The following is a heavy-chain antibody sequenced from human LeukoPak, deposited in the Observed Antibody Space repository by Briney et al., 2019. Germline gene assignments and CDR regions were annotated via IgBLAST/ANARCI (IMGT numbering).Heavy chain of an antibody. CDR2: IYSGGST. Sequence: GGSLRLSCAASGFTVSSNYMSWVRQAPGKGLEWVSVIYSGGSTYYADSVKGRFTISRDNSKNTLYLQMNSLRAEDTAVYYCARVQADCYYGMDVWGQGTTVTVSS. CDR3: ARVQADCYYGMDV. CDR1: GFTVSSNY. V-gene: IGHV3-66*01. J-gene: IGHJ6*02.